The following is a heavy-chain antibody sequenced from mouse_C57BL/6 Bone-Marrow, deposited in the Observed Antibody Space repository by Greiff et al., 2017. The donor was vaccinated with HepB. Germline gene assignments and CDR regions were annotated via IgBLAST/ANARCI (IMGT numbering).Heavy chain of an antibody. Sequence: EVHLVESEGGLVRPGSSMKLSCTASGFTFSDYYMAWVRQVPEKGLEWVANINYDGSSTYYLDSLKSRFIISRDNAKNILYLQMSSLKSEDTATYYCARGPYDGYHYWYFDVWGTGTTVTVSS. V-gene: IGHV5-16*01. CDR3: ARGPYDGYHYWYFDV. CDR1: GFTFSDYY. CDR2: INYDGSST. D-gene: IGHD2-3*01. J-gene: IGHJ1*03.